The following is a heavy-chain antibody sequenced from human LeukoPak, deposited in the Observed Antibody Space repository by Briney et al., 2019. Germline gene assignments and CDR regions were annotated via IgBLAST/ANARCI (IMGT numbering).Heavy chain of an antibody. CDR1: GFTFSSYS. V-gene: IGHV3-21*01. D-gene: IGHD1-26*01. Sequence: PGGSLRPSCAASGFTFSSYSMNWVRQAPGKGLEWVSSISSSSSYIYYADSVKGRFTISRDNAKNSLYLQMNSLRAEDTAVYYCAKRGVGVTIYYDYYMDVWGKGTTVTVSS. CDR3: AKRGVGVTIYYDYYMDV. J-gene: IGHJ6*03. CDR2: ISSSSSYI.